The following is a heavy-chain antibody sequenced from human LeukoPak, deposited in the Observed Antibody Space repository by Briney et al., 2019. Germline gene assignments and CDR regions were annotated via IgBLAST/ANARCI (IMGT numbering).Heavy chain of an antibody. CDR2: INPNSGGT. V-gene: IGHV1-2*02. D-gene: IGHD1-26*01. CDR3: ARDRELLPRFDY. CDR1: GYTFTGYY. J-gene: IGHJ4*02. Sequence: ASVKVSCKASGYTFTGYYMHWVRQAPGQGLEWMGWINPNSGGTNYAQKFQGRVTMTRDTSISTAYMELSRLRSDDTAVYYCARDRELLPRFDYWGQGTLVTVSS.